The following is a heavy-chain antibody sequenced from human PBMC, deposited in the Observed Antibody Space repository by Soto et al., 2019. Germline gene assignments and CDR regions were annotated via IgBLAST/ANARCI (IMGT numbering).Heavy chain of an antibody. D-gene: IGHD3-10*01. Sequence: QVQLAQSGVEVKKPGASVKVSCQASGYNFIGYYIHWVRQAPGQGLEWMGWLDPRRGDPNYAQKFQGRVTLTGDTSTNTVYMDLTSLTFDDTAVYYCARDEGSMLRGVQWFDSWGQGTPVTVSS. CDR1: GYNFIGYY. CDR3: ARDEGSMLRGVQWFDS. J-gene: IGHJ5*01. CDR2: LDPRRGDP. V-gene: IGHV1-2*02.